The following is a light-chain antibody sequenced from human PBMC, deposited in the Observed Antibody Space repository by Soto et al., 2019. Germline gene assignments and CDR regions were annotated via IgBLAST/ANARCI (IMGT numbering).Light chain of an antibody. J-gene: IGKJ2*01. CDR2: GIS. Sequence: ESVLTQSPGTLSLSPGERATLSCRVSQSVSNSYFAWYQQKPGQAPRLLIYGISSRATGIPDRFSGSGSGTDFTLIISRLEPEDFVVYYCQQYSTLPHTFGQGTKVEVK. V-gene: IGKV3-20*01. CDR3: QQYSTLPHT. CDR1: QSVSNSY.